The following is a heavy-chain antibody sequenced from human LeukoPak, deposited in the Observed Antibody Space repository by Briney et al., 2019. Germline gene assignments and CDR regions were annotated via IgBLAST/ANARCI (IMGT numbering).Heavy chain of an antibody. D-gene: IGHD1-26*01. CDR3: ARGGEVGIVRGGLDN. CDR1: GGSISGYY. CDR2: IHYSGAT. Sequence: SETLSLTCSVSGGSISGYYWSWIRQPPGEGLEWIGYIHYSGATNYNSPLKSRVTISVDTSKNQFSLKLSSVTAADTAVYYCARGGEVGIVRGGLDNWGQGTLVTVSS. J-gene: IGHJ4*02. V-gene: IGHV4-59*01.